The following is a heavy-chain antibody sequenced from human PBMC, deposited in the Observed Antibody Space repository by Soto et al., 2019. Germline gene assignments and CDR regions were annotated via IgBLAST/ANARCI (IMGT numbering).Heavy chain of an antibody. D-gene: IGHD3-3*01. J-gene: IGHJ3*02. CDR2: INPATGAA. Sequence: QLHLVQSGAVVKKPGASVTVSCSASGYPVTAYYMHWVRQAPGRGLEWMGGINPATGAAKYTQTFQGRVTMTRDPSTSTVFRELSGLTSDDTAVFYCARGGGVGVAGSAAFDMWGQGTLVTVSS. CDR3: ARGGGVGVAGSAAFDM. V-gene: IGHV1-2*02. CDR1: GYPVTAYY.